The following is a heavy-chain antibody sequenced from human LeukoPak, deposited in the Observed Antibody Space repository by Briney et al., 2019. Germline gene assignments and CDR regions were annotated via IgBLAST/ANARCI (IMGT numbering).Heavy chain of an antibody. J-gene: IGHJ6*03. D-gene: IGHD2-2*01. CDR3: ARDKGYCSSTSCRQYYYYYMDV. CDR1: GGTFSSYA. V-gene: IGHV1-69*13. CDR2: IIPIFGTA. Sequence: WASVKVSCKASGGTFSSYAISWVRQAPGQGLEWMGGIIPIFGTANYAQKFQGRVTITADESTSTAYMELSSPRSEDTAVYYCARDKGYCSSTSCRQYYYYYMDVWGKGTTVTVSS.